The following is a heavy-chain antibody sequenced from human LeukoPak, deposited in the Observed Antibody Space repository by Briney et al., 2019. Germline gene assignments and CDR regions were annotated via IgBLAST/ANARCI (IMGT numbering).Heavy chain of an antibody. D-gene: IGHD3-3*01. V-gene: IGHV3-7*03. CDR3: ARDQYDTWSRRGNFDS. Sequence: PGGSLRLSCAASGFTFSIYWMSWVRQAPGKGLEWVANIKEDGSEKYYVDSVKGRFTISRDNAQNSLYLQMNSLRAEDTAVYYCARDQYDTWSRRGNFDSWGQGTLVIVSS. CDR2: IKEDGSEK. CDR1: GFTFSIYW. J-gene: IGHJ4*02.